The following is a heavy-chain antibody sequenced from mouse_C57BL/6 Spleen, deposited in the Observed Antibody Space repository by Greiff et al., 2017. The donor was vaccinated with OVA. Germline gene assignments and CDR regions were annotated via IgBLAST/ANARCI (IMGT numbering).Heavy chain of an antibody. Sequence: QVQLQQSGAELVTPGASVTLSCKASGYTFPDYEMHWVKQTPVHGLEWIGAIDPETGGTASNQKFKGKARLTADKSSSTAYMELRSLTSEDSAVYYFTRWLRREGAMDDWGQGTSVTVAS. J-gene: IGHJ4*01. CDR3: TRWLRREGAMDD. CDR1: GYTFPDYE. D-gene: IGHD2-2*01. V-gene: IGHV1-15*01. CDR2: IDPETGGT.